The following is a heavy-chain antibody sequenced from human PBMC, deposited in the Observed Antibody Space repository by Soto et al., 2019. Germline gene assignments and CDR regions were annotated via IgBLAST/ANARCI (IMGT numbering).Heavy chain of an antibody. CDR2: ISYSGSS. CDR3: ARSRWLVL. CDR1: GGSISSYY. Sequence: SGTLSLTCTVSGGSISSYYWSWIRQPPGKGLEWIGYISYSGSSSYTPSLKSRVTISLDTSKSQFSLKLSSVTAAATAVYYCARSRWLVLWGQGTLVTVSS. V-gene: IGHV4-59*01. D-gene: IGHD6-19*01. J-gene: IGHJ4*02.